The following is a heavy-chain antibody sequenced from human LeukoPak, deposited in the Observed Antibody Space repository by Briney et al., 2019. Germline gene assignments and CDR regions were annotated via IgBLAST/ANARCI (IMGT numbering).Heavy chain of an antibody. J-gene: IGHJ6*03. Sequence: SETLSLTCTVSGGSISSGSYYWSWIRQPAGKGLEWIGRIYTSGSTNYNPSLKSRVTISVDTSKNQFSLKLSSVTAADTAVYYCARARGVPAATYYYYYYMDVWGKGTTVTISS. D-gene: IGHD2-2*01. CDR3: ARARGVPAATYYYYYYMDV. CDR1: GGSISSGSYY. CDR2: IYTSGST. V-gene: IGHV4-61*02.